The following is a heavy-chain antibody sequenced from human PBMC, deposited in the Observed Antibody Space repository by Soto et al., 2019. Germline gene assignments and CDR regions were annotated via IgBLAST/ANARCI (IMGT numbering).Heavy chain of an antibody. V-gene: IGHV3-30*18. CDR3: AKDLLLTTITTVGD. J-gene: IGHJ4*02. CDR1: GFIFSTYG. Sequence: QVQLVESGGGVVHPGRSLRLSCAASGFIFSTYGMHWVRQAPGKGLEWLSVISYDGNNKYYADSVKGRFTISRDNSKNTLWLQMDSLRTEDTAVYYCAKDLLLTTITTVGDWGQGTLVTVSS. CDR2: ISYDGNNK. D-gene: IGHD4-17*01.